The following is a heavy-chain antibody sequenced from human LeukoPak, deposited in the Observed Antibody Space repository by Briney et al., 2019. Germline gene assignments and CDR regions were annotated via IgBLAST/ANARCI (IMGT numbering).Heavy chain of an antibody. CDR2: IIPILGIA. J-gene: IGHJ6*02. Sequence: SVKVSCKASGGTFSSYAISWVRQAPGQGLEWMGRIIPILGIANYAQKFQGRVTITADKSTSTAYMELSSLRSEDTAVYYCARYGGNEGDYYYGMDVWGQGTTVTVSS. D-gene: IGHD4-23*01. CDR1: GGTFSSYA. CDR3: ARYGGNEGDYYYGMDV. V-gene: IGHV1-69*04.